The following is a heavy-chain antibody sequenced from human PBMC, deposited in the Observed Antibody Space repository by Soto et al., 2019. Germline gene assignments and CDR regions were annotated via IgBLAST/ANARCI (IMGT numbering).Heavy chain of an antibody. CDR3: ARRYGSSFDY. Sequence: QVQLQESGPGLVKPSETLSLTCTVSGGSISSYYWSWIRQPPGKGLEWIEYIYYSGSTNYNPSLKSRVNISVDTSKNQFSLKLSSVTAADTAVYYCARRYGSSFDYWGQGTLVTVSS. V-gene: IGHV4-59*08. D-gene: IGHD5-12*01. CDR1: GGSISSYY. CDR2: IYYSGST. J-gene: IGHJ4*02.